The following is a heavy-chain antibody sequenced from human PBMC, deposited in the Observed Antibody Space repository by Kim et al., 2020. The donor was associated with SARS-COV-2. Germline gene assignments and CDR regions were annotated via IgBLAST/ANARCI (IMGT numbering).Heavy chain of an antibody. Sequence: GGSLRLSCAASGFTFSSYGMHWVRQAPGKGLEWVAVISYDGSNKYYADSVKGRFTISRDNSKNTLYLQMNSLRAEDTAVYYCAKSIDNPNSGYDDDVQYTDYYYYGMDVWGQGTTVTVSS. CDR3: AKSIDNPNSGYDDDVQYTDYYYYGMDV. D-gene: IGHD5-12*01. CDR2: ISYDGSNK. J-gene: IGHJ6*02. V-gene: IGHV3-30*18. CDR1: GFTFSSYG.